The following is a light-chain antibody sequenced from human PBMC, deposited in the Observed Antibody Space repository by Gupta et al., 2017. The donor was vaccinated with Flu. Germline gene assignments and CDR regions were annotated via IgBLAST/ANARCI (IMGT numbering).Light chain of an antibody. CDR3: QQLYNRPRM. V-gene: IGKV4-1*01. J-gene: IGKJ1*01. CDR1: QSLLYSANNKDF. CDR2: WAA. Sequence: DIVMTQSPDSLSVSLGERATINCKSNQSLLYSANNKDFLCWYQQKPGQPPKLIIYWAAIREAGGPGRLRGRDSETDFTLTISNRQAEDVAVYDGQQLYNRPRMLGQGTKGKSN.